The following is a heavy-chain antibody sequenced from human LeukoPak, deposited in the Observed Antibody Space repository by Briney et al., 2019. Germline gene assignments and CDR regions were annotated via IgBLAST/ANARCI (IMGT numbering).Heavy chain of an antibody. J-gene: IGHJ4*02. D-gene: IGHD6-19*01. V-gene: IGHV3-7*01. CDR1: GFTFSNYR. CDR3: ARDLAVAGTAASKY. CDR2: IKQDGSET. Sequence: GGSLRLSCAASGFTFSNYRMSWVRQAPGKGLEWVANIKQDGSETHYVDSVRGRFIVSRDSAKNSLYLQMNSLRAEDTAVYYCARDLAVAGTAASKYWGQGTLVTVSS.